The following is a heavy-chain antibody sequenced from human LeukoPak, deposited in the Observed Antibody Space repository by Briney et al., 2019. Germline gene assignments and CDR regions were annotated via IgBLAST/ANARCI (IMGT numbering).Heavy chain of an antibody. Sequence: SGPTLVRPTQTLTLTCTFSGFSLSTNGVGVGWIRQPPGKALEWLALIYWNDDKRYSPSLKSRLTITKDTSKNHVVLTVTNVDPVDTATYYCAHSRYNYRYLFDYWGQGTLVTVSS. CDR3: AHSRYNYRYLFDY. CDR2: IYWNDDK. D-gene: IGHD5-18*01. J-gene: IGHJ4*02. V-gene: IGHV2-5*01. CDR1: GFSLSTNGVG.